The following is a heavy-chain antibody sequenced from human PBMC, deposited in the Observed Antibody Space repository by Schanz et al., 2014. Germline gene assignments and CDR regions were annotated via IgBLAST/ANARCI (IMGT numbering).Heavy chain of an antibody. J-gene: IGHJ4*02. V-gene: IGHV3-11*04. CDR2: ISGNGYTT. Sequence: QVQLVESGGGLVKPGGSLRLSCTASGFTFSDYYMTWIRQAPGKGLEWVSYISGNGYTTYTADSMKGRFTISRDSARNSLYLQMSSLRAEDTAVYYCARGTPFLCDYWGQGALVTVSS. CDR1: GFTFSDYY. D-gene: IGHD3-16*01. CDR3: ARGTPFLCDY.